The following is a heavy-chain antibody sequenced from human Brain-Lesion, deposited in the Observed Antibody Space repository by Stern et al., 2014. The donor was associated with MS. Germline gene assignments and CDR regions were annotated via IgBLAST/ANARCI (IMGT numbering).Heavy chain of an antibody. CDR3: ARTGDDFGDYSLSY. Sequence: QVQLVESGPGLVKPSETLSLTCTVSGGSINTNNYYWGWIRQPPGKGLEWIGNIYSSGSTFYSPSLKSRVTMSVDTSKKQFSLKRSSVTAADTAVYYCARTGDDFGDYSLSYWGQGTLVTVSS. D-gene: IGHD4-17*01. V-gene: IGHV4-39*01. CDR1: GGSINTNNYY. J-gene: IGHJ4*02. CDR2: IYSSGST.